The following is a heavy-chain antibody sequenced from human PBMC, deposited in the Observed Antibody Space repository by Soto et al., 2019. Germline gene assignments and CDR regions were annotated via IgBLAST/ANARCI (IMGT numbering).Heavy chain of an antibody. Sequence: AGSLRLSCAASGFTLSNAWMSWVRQAPGKGLEWVGRIKSKTDGGTTDYAAPVKGRFTISRDDSKNTLYLQMNSLKTEDTAVYYCTTDLSIAAVPISWSYWGQGTLVTV. CDR3: TTDLSIAAVPISWSY. CDR1: GFTLSNAW. D-gene: IGHD6-13*01. V-gene: IGHV3-15*01. J-gene: IGHJ4*02. CDR2: IKSKTDGGTT.